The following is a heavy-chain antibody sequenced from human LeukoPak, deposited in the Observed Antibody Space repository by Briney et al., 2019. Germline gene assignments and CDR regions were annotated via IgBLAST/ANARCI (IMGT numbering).Heavy chain of an antibody. CDR1: GGTFSSYA. D-gene: IGHD2-2*02. J-gene: IGHJ5*02. V-gene: IGHV1-69*01. CDR3: ARLNCSSTSCYSVYWNWFDP. CDR2: IIPIFGTA. Sequence: SSVKVSCKASGGTFSSYAISWVRQAPGQGLGWMGGIIPIFGTANYAQKFQGRVTITADESTSTAYMELSSLRSEDTAVYYCARLNCSSTSCYSVYWNWFDPWGQGTLVTVSS.